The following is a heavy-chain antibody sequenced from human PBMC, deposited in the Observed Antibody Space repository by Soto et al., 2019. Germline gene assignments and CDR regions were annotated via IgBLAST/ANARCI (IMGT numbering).Heavy chain of an antibody. Sequence: ASETLSLTCTVSGGSVSSSHYYWGWIRQPPGKGLEWVGGLYYSGNTYSNPSLKSRLTISVDTSKNQFSLKLSSVTAADTAVYYCATLPPRIVVSLLPIPTWGQGILVTVSS. CDR2: LYYSGNT. CDR1: GGSVSSSHYY. D-gene: IGHD2-21*01. V-gene: IGHV4-39*01. CDR3: ATLPPRIVVSLLPIPT. J-gene: IGHJ5*02.